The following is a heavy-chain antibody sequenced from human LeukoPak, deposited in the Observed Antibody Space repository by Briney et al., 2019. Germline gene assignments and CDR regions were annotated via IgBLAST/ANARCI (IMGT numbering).Heavy chain of an antibody. J-gene: IGHJ4*02. Sequence: PGRSLRLSCAASGFTFSSYSMNWVRQAPGKGLEWVSYISSSSSTIYYADSVKGRFTISRDNAKNSLYLQMNSLRDEDTAVYYCARDHGVGATDSAPYYFDYWGQGTLVTVSS. CDR3: ARDHGVGATDSAPYYFDY. D-gene: IGHD1-26*01. CDR2: ISSSSSTI. CDR1: GFTFSSYS. V-gene: IGHV3-48*02.